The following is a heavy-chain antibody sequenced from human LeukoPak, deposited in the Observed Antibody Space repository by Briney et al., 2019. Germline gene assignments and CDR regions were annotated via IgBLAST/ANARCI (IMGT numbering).Heavy chain of an antibody. CDR3: ARDLHPIVATSQCDY. D-gene: IGHD5-12*01. CDR2: IYHSGST. CDR1: GGSISSGSYY. V-gene: IGHV4-61*02. Sequence: SQTLSLTCTVSGGSISSGSYYWSWIRQPAGKGLEWIGSIYHSGSTYYNPSLKSRVTISVDTSKNQFSLKLSSVTAADTAVYYCARDLHPIVATSQCDYWGQGTLVTVSS. J-gene: IGHJ4*02.